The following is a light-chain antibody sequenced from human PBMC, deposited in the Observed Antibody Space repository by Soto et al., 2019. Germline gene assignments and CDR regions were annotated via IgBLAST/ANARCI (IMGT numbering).Light chain of an antibody. CDR1: SGHSSYI. Sequence: QAVLTQSSSASASLGSSVKLTCTLSSGHSSYIIAWHQQQPGKAPRYLMKLEGSGSYNKGSGVPDRFSGSSSGADRYLTISNLQFEDEADYYCETWDSNTWVFGGWTKLTVL. CDR3: ETWDSNTWV. CDR2: LEGSGSY. J-gene: IGLJ3*02. V-gene: IGLV4-60*02.